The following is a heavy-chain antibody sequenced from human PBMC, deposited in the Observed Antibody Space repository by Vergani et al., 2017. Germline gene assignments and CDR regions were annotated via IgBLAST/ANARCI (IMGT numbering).Heavy chain of an antibody. CDR2: IYYSGST. V-gene: IGHV4-59*01. CDR3: AREGYSYGYDYYYYYGMDF. Sequence: QVQLQESGPGLVKPSETPSLTCTVSGGSISSYYWSWIRQPPGKGLEWIGYIYYSGSTNYNPSLKSRVTISVDTSKNQFSLKLSSVTAADTAVYYCAREGYSYGYDYYYYYGMDFWGQGTTVTVSS. D-gene: IGHD5-18*01. CDR1: GGSISSYY. J-gene: IGHJ6*02.